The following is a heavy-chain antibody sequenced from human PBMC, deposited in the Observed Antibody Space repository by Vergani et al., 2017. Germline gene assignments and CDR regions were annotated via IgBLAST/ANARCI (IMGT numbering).Heavy chain of an antibody. V-gene: IGHV3-9*01. J-gene: IGHJ4*02. CDR1: GFTFDDYA. Sequence: VQLVESGGGVVQPGRSLRLSCAASGFTFDDYAMHWVRQAPGKGLEWVSGISWNSGSIGYADSVKGRFTISRDNAKNSLYLQMNSLRAEDTAVYYCARDSQLDHYWGQGTLVTVSS. CDR3: ARDSQLDHY. CDR2: ISWNSGSI. D-gene: IGHD6-13*01.